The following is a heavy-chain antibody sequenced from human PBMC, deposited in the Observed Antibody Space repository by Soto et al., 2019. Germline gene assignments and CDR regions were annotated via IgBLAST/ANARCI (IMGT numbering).Heavy chain of an antibody. CDR3: AIIATSGGGDAFDI. V-gene: IGHV3-30-3*01. CDR1: GFTFSNYA. Sequence: GGSLRLSCAASGFTFSNYAMHWVRQAPGKGLEWVAAILSDEINKYSAESVKGRFTISRDNSKNTLYLQMNSLRPEDTAVYYCAIIATSGGGDAFDIWGQGTMVTVSS. CDR2: ILSDEINK. D-gene: IGHD6-13*01. J-gene: IGHJ3*02.